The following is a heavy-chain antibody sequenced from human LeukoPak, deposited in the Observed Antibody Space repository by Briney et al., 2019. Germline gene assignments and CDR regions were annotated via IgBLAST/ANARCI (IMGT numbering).Heavy chain of an antibody. D-gene: IGHD3-10*01. V-gene: IGHV1-8*01. J-gene: IGHJ5*02. CDR1: GYTFTSYD. CDR2: MNPNSGNT. Sequence: ASVKVSCKASGYTFTSYDINWVRQATGQGLEWMGWMNPNSGNTGYAQNFQGRVTMTRDTSIDTAYMELTSLRYEDTAVYYCARDYYGSKSSSFDPWGQGTLVTVSS. CDR3: ARDYYGSKSSSFDP.